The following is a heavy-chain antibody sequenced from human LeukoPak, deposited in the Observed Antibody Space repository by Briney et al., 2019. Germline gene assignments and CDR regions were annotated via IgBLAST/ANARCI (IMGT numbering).Heavy chain of an antibody. J-gene: IGHJ4*02. CDR3: ARGGYTFYYDSSGYLK. D-gene: IGHD3-22*01. CDR1: GGSFSGYY. Sequence: SETLSLTCAVYGGSFSGYYWSWIRQPPGKGLEWIGEINHSGSTNYNPSLKSRVTISVDTSKNQFSLKLSSVTAADTAVYYCARGGYTFYYDSSGYLKWGQGTLVTVSS. CDR2: INHSGST. V-gene: IGHV4-34*01.